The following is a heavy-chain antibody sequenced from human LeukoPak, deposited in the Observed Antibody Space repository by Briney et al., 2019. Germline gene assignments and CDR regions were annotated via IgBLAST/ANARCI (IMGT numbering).Heavy chain of an antibody. CDR1: GGSFSGYY. CDR2: INHSGST. V-gene: IGHV4-34*01. J-gene: IGHJ3*02. CDR3: ARSLQVDSEITTMVRGYDDAFDI. D-gene: IGHD3-10*01. Sequence: SETLSLTCDVYGGSFSGYYWSWIRQPPGKGLEWIGEINHSGSTNYNPSLKSRVTISVDTSKNQFSLKLSSVTAADTAVYYCARSLQVDSEITTMVRGYDDAFDIWGQGTMVTVSS.